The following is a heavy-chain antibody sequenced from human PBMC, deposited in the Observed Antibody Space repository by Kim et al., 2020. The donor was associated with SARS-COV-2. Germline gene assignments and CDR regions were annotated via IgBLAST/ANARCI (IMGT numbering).Heavy chain of an antibody. CDR3: AIDSYSGWGHDYYSYGMVV. D-gene: IGHD6-19*01. V-gene: IGHV3-30*07. J-gene: IGHJ6*02. Sequence: GRFTISRDNSKNTLYLQMNSLRAEDTAVYYCAIDSYSGWGHDYYSYGMVVWGQGTTVTVSS.